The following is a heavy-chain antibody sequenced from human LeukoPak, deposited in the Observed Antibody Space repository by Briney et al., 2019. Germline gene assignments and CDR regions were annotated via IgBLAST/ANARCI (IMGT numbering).Heavy chain of an antibody. D-gene: IGHD3-22*01. Sequence: GSLRLSCAASGFTFSSYWMSWVRQAPGKGLEWIGEINHSGSTNYNPSLKSRVTISVDTSKNQFSLKLSSVTAADTAVYYCARGGTYYYDSSGYQPGNWFDPWGQGTLVTVSS. CDR1: GFTFSSYW. V-gene: IGHV4-34*01. CDR2: INHSGST. J-gene: IGHJ5*02. CDR3: ARGGTYYYDSSGYQPGNWFDP.